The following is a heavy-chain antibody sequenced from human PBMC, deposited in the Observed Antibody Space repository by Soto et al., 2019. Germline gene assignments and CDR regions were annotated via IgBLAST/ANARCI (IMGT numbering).Heavy chain of an antibody. CDR1: GGSISSGDYY. D-gene: IGHD2-15*01. Sequence: SETLSLTCTVSGGSISSGDYYWSWIRQPPGKGLEWIGYIYYSGSTYYNPSLKSRVTISVDTSKNQFSLKLSSVTAADTAVYYCARSVVVVAASPSFDYWGQGTQVTVSS. V-gene: IGHV4-30-4*01. CDR3: ARSVVVVAASPSFDY. J-gene: IGHJ4*02. CDR2: IYYSGST.